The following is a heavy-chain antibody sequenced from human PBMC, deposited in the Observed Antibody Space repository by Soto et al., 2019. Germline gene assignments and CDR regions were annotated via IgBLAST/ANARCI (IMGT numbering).Heavy chain of an antibody. CDR2: ISASGDST. J-gene: IGHJ4*02. Sequence: GGSLRLSCAASGFTFSTYGMNWVRQAPGKGLEWVSAISASGDSTYYADSVKGRFTISRDTSKNTVYLQMNSLRAEDTAAYFCAKATVTTRGYFDYWGQGTLVTV. V-gene: IGHV3-23*01. D-gene: IGHD4-17*01. CDR1: GFTFSTYG. CDR3: AKATVTTRGYFDY.